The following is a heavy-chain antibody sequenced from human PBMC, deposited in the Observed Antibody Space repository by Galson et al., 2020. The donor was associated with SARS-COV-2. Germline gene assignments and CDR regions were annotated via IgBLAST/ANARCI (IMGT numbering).Heavy chain of an antibody. CDR3: VREGVTFDH. Sequence: GESLKISCATSGFTFTTYWMHWVRQPPGKGLVWVSGINTAGTTTRYADSVKGRFTITRDNAKNTLYLQMNSLRDEDTAVYYCVREGVTFDHWGQGTLVTVSS. V-gene: IGHV3-74*01. J-gene: IGHJ4*02. CDR2: INTAGTTT. CDR1: GFTFTTYW. D-gene: IGHD2-21*02.